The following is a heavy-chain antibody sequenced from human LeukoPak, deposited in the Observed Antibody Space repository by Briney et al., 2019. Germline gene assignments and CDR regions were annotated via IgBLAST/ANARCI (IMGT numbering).Heavy chain of an antibody. CDR2: INHNSGGT. D-gene: IGHD3-22*01. V-gene: IGHV1-2*02. J-gene: IGHJ5*02. CDR3: ASHNYDSSGPRWFDP. CDR1: GYTFTGYY. Sequence: ASVKVSCKASGYTFTGYYMHWVRQAPGQGLEWMGWINHNSGGTNYAQKFQGRVTMTRDTSISTAYMELSRLRSDDTAVYYCASHNYDSSGPRWFDPWGQGTLVTVSS.